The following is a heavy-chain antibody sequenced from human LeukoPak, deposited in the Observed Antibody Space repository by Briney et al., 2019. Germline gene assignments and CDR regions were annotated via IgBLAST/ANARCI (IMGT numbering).Heavy chain of an antibody. Sequence: SEILSLTCTVSGGSISSYYWSWIRQPPGKGLEWIGYIYYSGSTNYNPSLKSRVTISVDTSKNQFSLKLSSVTAADTAVYYCARTTMVRGTYYMDVWGKGTTVTISS. CDR1: GGSISSYY. D-gene: IGHD3-10*01. CDR3: ARTTMVRGTYYMDV. J-gene: IGHJ6*03. CDR2: IYYSGST. V-gene: IGHV4-59*01.